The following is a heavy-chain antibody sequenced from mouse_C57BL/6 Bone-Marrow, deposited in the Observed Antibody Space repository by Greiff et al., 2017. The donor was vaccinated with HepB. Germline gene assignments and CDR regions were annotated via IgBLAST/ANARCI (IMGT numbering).Heavy chain of an antibody. J-gene: IGHJ3*01. Sequence: VQLQQSGPGLVQPSQSLSITCTVSGFSLTSYGVHWVRQSPGKGLEWLGVIWSGGSTDYNAAFISRLSISKDNSKSQVFYKMNSLQAEDTAIYYCASYYYGRGAGFGYWGQGTLVTVSA. CDR2: IWSGGST. V-gene: IGHV2-2*01. CDR3: ASYYYGRGAGFGY. CDR1: GFSLTSYG. D-gene: IGHD1-1*01.